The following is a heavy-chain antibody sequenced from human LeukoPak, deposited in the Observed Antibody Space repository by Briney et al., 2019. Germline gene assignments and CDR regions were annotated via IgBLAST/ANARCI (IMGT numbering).Heavy chain of an antibody. V-gene: IGHV4-34*01. CDR1: GGSFSGYY. D-gene: IGHD6-19*01. J-gene: IGHJ4*02. CDR2: INHSGST. CDR3: ARSGGAVAGKTPNDY. Sequence: SETLSLTCAVYGGSFSGYYWSWIRQPPGKGLGWIGEINHSGSTNYNPSLKSRVTISVDTSKNQFSLKLSSVTAADTAVYYCARSGGAVAGKTPNDYWGQGTLVTVSS.